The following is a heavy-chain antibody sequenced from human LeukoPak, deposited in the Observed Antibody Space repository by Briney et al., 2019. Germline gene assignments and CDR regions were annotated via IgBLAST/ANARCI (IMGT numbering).Heavy chain of an antibody. CDR1: GGSFSGYY. CDR2: INHSGST. CDR3: ASTTAMAP. J-gene: IGHJ5*02. Sequence: PSETLSLTCAVYGGSFSGYYWSWIRQPPGKGLGWSGEINHSGSTNYNPSLKSRVTISVDTSKNQFSLKLSSVTAADTAVCYCASTTAMAPWGQGTLVTVSS. V-gene: IGHV4-34*01. D-gene: IGHD5-18*01.